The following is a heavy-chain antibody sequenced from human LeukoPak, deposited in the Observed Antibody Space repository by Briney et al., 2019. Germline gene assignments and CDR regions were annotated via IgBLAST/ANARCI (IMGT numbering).Heavy chain of an antibody. V-gene: IGHV4-39*01. Sequence: PSETLSLTCTVSGGSISSSSYYWGWIRQPPGKGLECIGSIYYSGSTYYNPSLKSRVTISVDTSKNQFSLKLSSVTAADTAVYYCAGLPGYSSSWINWFDPWGQGTLVTVSS. D-gene: IGHD6-13*01. CDR3: AGLPGYSSSWINWFDP. CDR2: IYYSGST. J-gene: IGHJ5*02. CDR1: GGSISSSSYY.